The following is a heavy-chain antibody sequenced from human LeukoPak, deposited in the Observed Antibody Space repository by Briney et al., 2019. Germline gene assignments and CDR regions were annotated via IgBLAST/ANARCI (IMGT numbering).Heavy chain of an antibody. J-gene: IGHJ4*01. CDR1: GFTFSSYA. CDR2: ISGSGGST. CDR3: AKDKGYDSSGYYYSD. Sequence: GGSLRLSCAASGFTFSSYAMSWVRQAPGKGLEWVSAISGSGGSTYYADSVKGRFTISRDNSKDTLYLQMNSLRAEDTAVYYCAKDKGYDSSGYYYSDWGQEPWSPSPQ. V-gene: IGHV3-23*01. D-gene: IGHD3-22*01.